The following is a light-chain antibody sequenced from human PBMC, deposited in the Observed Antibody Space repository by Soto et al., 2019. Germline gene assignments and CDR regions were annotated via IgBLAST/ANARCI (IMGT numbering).Light chain of an antibody. Sequence: DIQMTQSPSSVSASVGDRVSITCRASQGISNWLAWYQQKPGRAPKLLINTGPSLQSGFPSRFSGTGSGTDFTLTISSLQPEDVATYYCQQANSFPLTFGGGTKVEIK. J-gene: IGKJ4*01. V-gene: IGKV1-12*01. CDR3: QQANSFPLT. CDR1: QGISNW. CDR2: TGP.